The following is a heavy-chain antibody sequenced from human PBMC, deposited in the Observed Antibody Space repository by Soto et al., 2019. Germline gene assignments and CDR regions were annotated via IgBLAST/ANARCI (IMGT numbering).Heavy chain of an antibody. CDR3: ARGTDYTQIASYHYGMDV. V-gene: IGHV4-59*02. J-gene: IGHJ6*02. D-gene: IGHD4-4*01. CDR2: AYYSGST. CDR1: GKSVSTFY. Sequence: SETLSLTCTVSGKSVSTFYWSWIRQPPGKGLEWIGHAYYSGSTNYDPSLKSRVTISVDMSKNQVSLRLTSVTAADAAVYYCARGTDYTQIASYHYGMDVWGQGTSVTVSS.